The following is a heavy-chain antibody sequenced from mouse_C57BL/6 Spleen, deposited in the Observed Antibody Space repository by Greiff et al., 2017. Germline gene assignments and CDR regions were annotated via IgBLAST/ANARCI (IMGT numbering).Heavy chain of an antibody. J-gene: IGHJ2*01. Sequence: QVQLQQPGAELVMPGASVKLSCKASGYTFTSYWMHWVEQRPGQGLEWIGEIDPSDSYTNYNQKFKGKSTLTVDKSSSTAYMQLSSLTSEDSAVYYCARRDGYYGVDYWGQGTTLTVSS. V-gene: IGHV1-69*01. CDR2: IDPSDSYT. CDR1: GYTFTSYW. CDR3: ARRDGYYGVDY. D-gene: IGHD2-3*01.